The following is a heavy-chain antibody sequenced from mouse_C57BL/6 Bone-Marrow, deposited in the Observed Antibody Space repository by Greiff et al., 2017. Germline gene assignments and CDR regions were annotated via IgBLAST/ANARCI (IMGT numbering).Heavy chain of an antibody. V-gene: IGHV1-61*01. D-gene: IGHD1-1*01. CDR2: IYPSDSEP. CDR1: GYTFTSYW. Sequence: QVQLQQPGAELVRPGSSVKLSCKASGYTFTSYWMDWVKQRPGQGLEWIGNIYPSDSEPHYNKKFKDKATLTLAKSSCTAYMQLSRLTAEDYAVYDCARGGSSFFDYGGQGTTLTVSS. J-gene: IGHJ2*01. CDR3: ARGGSSFFDY.